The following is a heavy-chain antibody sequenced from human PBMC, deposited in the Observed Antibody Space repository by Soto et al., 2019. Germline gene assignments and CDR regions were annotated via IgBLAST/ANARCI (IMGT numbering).Heavy chain of an antibody. Sequence: SETLSLTCTVSGGSISSYYWSWIRQPPGKGLEWIGYIYYSGSTNYNPTLKSRVTISVDTSKNQFSLKLTAVTAADTAVYYCARDGSGYYVAHFDYWGQGTLVTVSS. D-gene: IGHD3-22*01. CDR1: GGSISSYY. CDR2: IYYSGST. J-gene: IGHJ4*02. V-gene: IGHV4-59*01. CDR3: ARDGSGYYVAHFDY.